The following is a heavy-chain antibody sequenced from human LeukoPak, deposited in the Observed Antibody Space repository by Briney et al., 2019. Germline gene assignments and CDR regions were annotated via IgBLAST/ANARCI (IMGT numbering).Heavy chain of an antibody. Sequence: GRSLRLSCAASGFTFSSYGMRWVRQAPGKGLEWVSTISGSGGSTYYADSVKGRFTISRDNSKNTLSLQMNSLRGEDTAVYYCAKGRELGGRFYFDYWGQGTLVTVSS. CDR2: ISGSGGST. CDR3: AKGRELGGRFYFDY. D-gene: IGHD1-26*01. V-gene: IGHV3-23*01. CDR1: GFTFSSYG. J-gene: IGHJ4*02.